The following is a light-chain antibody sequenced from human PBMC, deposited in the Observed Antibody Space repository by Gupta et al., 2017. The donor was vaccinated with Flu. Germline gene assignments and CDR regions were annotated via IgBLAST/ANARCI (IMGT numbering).Light chain of an antibody. V-gene: IGKV1-5*03. CDR1: QSISSW. Sequence: DIQMTQSPSTLSASVGDRVTITCWASQSISSWLAWYQQKPGKAPKLLIYKASSLESGVPSRFSGSGSGTEFTLTISSLQPDDFATYYCQQYNSYPITFGQWTRLEIK. CDR3: QQYNSYPIT. CDR2: KAS. J-gene: IGKJ5*01.